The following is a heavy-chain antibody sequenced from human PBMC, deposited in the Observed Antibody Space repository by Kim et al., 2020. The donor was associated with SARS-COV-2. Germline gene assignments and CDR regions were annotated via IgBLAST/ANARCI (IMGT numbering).Heavy chain of an antibody. J-gene: IGHJ4*02. Sequence: YYADSVKGRFTISRDNSKNTLYLQMNSLRAEDTAVYYCAKDWSETTEFDYWGQGTLVTVSS. D-gene: IGHD3-3*01. CDR3: AKDWSETTEFDY. V-gene: IGHV3-23*01.